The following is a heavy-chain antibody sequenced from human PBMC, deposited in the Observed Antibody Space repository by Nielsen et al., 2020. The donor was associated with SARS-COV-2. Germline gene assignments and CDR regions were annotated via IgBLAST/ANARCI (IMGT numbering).Heavy chain of an antibody. J-gene: IGHJ6*02. D-gene: IGHD4-17*01. Sequence: GESLKISCAASGFTFSDHYMDWVRQAPGKGLEWVGRSRNKANSYTTQYAASVKGRFTISRDDSKNSLYLQMNSLKTEDTALYYCVRDTYGAYGMDVWGQGTVVTVSS. CDR2: SRNKANSYTT. CDR3: VRDTYGAYGMDV. V-gene: IGHV3-72*01. CDR1: GFTFSDHY.